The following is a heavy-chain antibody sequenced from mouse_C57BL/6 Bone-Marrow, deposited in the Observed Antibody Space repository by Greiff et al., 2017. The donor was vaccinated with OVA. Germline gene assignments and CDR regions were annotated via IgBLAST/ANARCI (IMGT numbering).Heavy chain of an antibody. CDR1: GFTFSDYG. Sequence: EVKLMESGGGLVQPGGSLKLSCAASGFTFSDYGMAWVRQAPRKGPEWVAFISNLAYSIYYADTVTGRFTISRENAKNTLYLEMSSLRSEDTAMDYCARRYYGSEAMDYWGQGTSVTVSS. V-gene: IGHV5-15*01. CDR2: ISNLAYSI. D-gene: IGHD1-1*01. CDR3: ARRYYGSEAMDY. J-gene: IGHJ4*01.